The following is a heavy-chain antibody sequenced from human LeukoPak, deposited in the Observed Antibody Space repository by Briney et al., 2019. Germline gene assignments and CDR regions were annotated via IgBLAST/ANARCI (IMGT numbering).Heavy chain of an antibody. CDR2: IWYDGSNK. Sequence: GSLRLSCAASGFTFSSYGMHWVRQAPGKGLEWVAVIWYDGSNKYYGDSVKGRFTISRDNSKNTLYLQMNSLRAEDTAVYYCARDRASTFYYGMDVWGQGTTVTVSS. V-gene: IGHV3-33*01. CDR1: GFTFSSYG. CDR3: ARDRASTFYYGMDV. D-gene: IGHD2/OR15-2a*01. J-gene: IGHJ6*02.